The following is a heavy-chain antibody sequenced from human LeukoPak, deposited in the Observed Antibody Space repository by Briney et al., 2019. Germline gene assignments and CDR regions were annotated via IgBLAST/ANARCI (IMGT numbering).Heavy chain of an antibody. V-gene: IGHV4-38-2*02. D-gene: IGHD2-15*01. CDR2: IYHSGST. Sequence: SETLSLTCTVSGYSISSGYYWGWIRQPPGKGLEWLGSIYHSGSTYYNPSLKSRVTISVDTSKNQFSLKLSSVTAADTAVYYCARDALGYCSGGSCGVVWFDPWGQGTLVTVSS. J-gene: IGHJ5*02. CDR1: GYSISSGYY. CDR3: ARDALGYCSGGSCGVVWFDP.